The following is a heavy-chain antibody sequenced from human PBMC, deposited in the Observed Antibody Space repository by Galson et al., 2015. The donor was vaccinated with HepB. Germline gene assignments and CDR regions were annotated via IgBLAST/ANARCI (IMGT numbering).Heavy chain of an antibody. CDR1: GGTLRNHA. CDR2: TVPLFGTP. J-gene: IGHJ4*02. D-gene: IGHD5-12*01. CDR3: ATNRGYDSTYFDF. V-gene: IGHV1-69*13. Sequence: SVKVSCKASGGTLRNHAISWVRQAPGQGLEWMGGTVPLFGTPSYAQRFRGRVTINADESTGSTYMELSSLRSEDSAIYYCATNRGYDSTYFDFWGQGTWSSSPQ.